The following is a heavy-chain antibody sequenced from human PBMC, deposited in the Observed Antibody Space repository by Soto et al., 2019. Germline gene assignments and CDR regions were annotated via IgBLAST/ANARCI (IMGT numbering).Heavy chain of an antibody. J-gene: IGHJ5*02. Sequence: QVQLVQSRSEVKKPGASVKVSCKASGYSFSDNQIHWLPRAPGQGLEWMGRINPKSDDTNYAQKFQGRVTMTRDTSIDTAYLELTGLTSDDTAIYYCARKHSLDYIRWGLDPWGQGTLVTVSS. CDR2: INPKSDDT. V-gene: IGHV1-2*02. CDR1: GYSFSDNQ. CDR3: ARKHSLDYIRWGLDP. D-gene: IGHD4-4*01.